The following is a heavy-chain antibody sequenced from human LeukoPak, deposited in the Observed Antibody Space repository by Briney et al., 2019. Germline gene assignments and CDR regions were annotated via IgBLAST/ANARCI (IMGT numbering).Heavy chain of an antibody. CDR3: ARGVAVAEGYFDY. V-gene: IGHV3-21*01. CDR2: ISSSSSYI. J-gene: IGHJ4*02. D-gene: IGHD6-19*01. CDR1: GFTFSSYS. Sequence: GGSLRLSCAASGFTFSSYSMNWVRQAPGKGLEWVSSISSSSSYIYYADSVKGRFTISRDNAKNSLYLQMNSLRAEGTAVYYCARGVAVAEGYFDYWGQGTLVTVSS.